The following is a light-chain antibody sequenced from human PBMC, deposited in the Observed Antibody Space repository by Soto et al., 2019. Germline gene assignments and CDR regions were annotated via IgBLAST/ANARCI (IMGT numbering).Light chain of an antibody. CDR2: DTS. CDR3: QQYGSSPLT. V-gene: IGKV3-20*01. CDR1: QSLTNSF. J-gene: IGKJ4*01. Sequence: ESVLSQSPGTLSLSPGERATLSCRASQSLTNSFIAWYQQKPGQAPRLLIYDTSSRATGIPGRFSGSGSGTDFTLTISRLEPEDFAVFFCQQYGSSPLTFGGGTKVDIK.